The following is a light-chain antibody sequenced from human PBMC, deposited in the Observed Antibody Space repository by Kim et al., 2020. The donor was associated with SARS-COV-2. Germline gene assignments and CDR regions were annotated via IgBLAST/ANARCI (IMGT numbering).Light chain of an antibody. V-gene: IGKV1-17*01. CDR2: ASS. J-gene: IGKJ4*01. Sequence: ASVGDRITINWRASQFIRNGLGWYQQKPGKAPKRLMFASSSLQGGVPSRFSGSGSGTEFTLSINSLQPEDFATYYCLQHDSYPLTFGGGTKVDIK. CDR1: QFIRNG. CDR3: LQHDSYPLT.